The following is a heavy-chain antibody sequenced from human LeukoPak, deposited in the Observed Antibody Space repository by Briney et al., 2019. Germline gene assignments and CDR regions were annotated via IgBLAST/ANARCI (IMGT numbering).Heavy chain of an antibody. CDR3: ARHPRYFDWLLPTHYWYFDL. V-gene: IGHV4-38-2*02. J-gene: IGHJ2*01. D-gene: IGHD3-9*01. Sequence: SETLSLTCTVSGYSISSGYYWGWIRQPPGKGLEWIGSIYYSGSTYYNPSLKSRVTISVDTSKNQFSLKLSSVTAADTAVYYCARHPRYFDWLLPTHYWYFDLWGRGTLVTVSS. CDR2: IYYSGST. CDR1: GYSISSGYY.